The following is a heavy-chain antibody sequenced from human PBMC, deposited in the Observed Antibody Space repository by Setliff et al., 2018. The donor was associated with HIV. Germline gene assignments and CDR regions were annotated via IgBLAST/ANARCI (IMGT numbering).Heavy chain of an antibody. CDR3: ARAYNVYDYRFDSSGYDY. CDR1: GFTFGDYA. D-gene: IGHD3-22*01. Sequence: GGSLRLSCTASGFTFGDYAMSRVRQAPGKGLEWVGFIRSKAYGGTTEYAASVKGRFTISRDDSKSIAYLQMNSLKTEDTAVYYCARAYNVYDYRFDSSGYDYWGQGTLVTVSS. J-gene: IGHJ4*02. V-gene: IGHV3-49*04. CDR2: IRSKAYGGTT.